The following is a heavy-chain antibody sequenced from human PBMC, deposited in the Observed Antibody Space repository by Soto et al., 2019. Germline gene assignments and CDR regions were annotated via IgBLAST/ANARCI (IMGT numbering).Heavy chain of an antibody. CDR2: ISAFNGDT. D-gene: IGHD3-10*01. Sequence: QVQLVQSGNEVKKPGASVNVSCKAFDYTFTSYGFSWVRQVPGQGLEWLGWISAFNGDTHYAQTMKGRLTVTTDTSTTTVHMELRSLTPADTAVYYCTREAGWQRMVPYDWGQGTLVTVS. J-gene: IGHJ4*02. CDR3: TREAGWQRMVPYD. V-gene: IGHV1-18*04. CDR1: DYTFTSYG.